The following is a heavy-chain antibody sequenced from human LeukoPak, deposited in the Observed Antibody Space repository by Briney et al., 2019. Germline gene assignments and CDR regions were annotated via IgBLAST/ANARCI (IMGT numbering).Heavy chain of an antibody. CDR2: ISSNGGST. CDR3: VKDKYPVVVAATLDY. Sequence: GGSLRLSCSASGFTFSNYAMHWVRQPPGKGLEYVSAISSNGGSTYYADSVKGRFIISRDNSKNTLYLQMSSLRAEDTAVYYCVKDKYPVVVAATLDYWGQGTLVTVSS. D-gene: IGHD2-15*01. CDR1: GFTFSNYA. J-gene: IGHJ4*02. V-gene: IGHV3-64D*09.